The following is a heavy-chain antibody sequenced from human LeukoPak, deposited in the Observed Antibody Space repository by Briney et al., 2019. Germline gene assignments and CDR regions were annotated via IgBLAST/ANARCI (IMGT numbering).Heavy chain of an antibody. J-gene: IGHJ1*01. CDR1: VDTFTGDY. D-gene: IGHD1-26*01. CDR2: VNPNSGGT. V-gene: IGHV1-2*02. Sequence: ASLKVSCKASVDTFTGDYMHCVRHAPGQGLEWMGWVNPNSGGTNYAQKLQGRVTMTRGTSISTAYMERSKLGSDDTRVFYGERVEGATGEYWRQGPLDRVSS. CDR3: ERVEGATGEY.